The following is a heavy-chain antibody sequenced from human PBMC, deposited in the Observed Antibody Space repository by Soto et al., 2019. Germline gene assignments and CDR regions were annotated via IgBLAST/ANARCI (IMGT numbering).Heavy chain of an antibody. CDR3: AKEWSQGYYFVY. CDR2: ISGGGGTT. D-gene: IGHD2-15*01. Sequence: EVQLLESGGDVVQPGGSLRLSCAASGFAFSNYAMNWVRQAPGKGLEWVSVISGGGGTTYYANSVKGRFTSSRDNSKKTLYLQMSSLRGDDTAVDDWAKEWSQGYYFVYWGQGTLVIVSS. J-gene: IGHJ4*02. V-gene: IGHV3-23*01. CDR1: GFAFSNYA.